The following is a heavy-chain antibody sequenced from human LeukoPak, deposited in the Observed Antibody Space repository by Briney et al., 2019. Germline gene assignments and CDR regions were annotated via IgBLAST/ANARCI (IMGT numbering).Heavy chain of an antibody. CDR3: GRGRGKDDY. CDR1: GYSFTSYW. V-gene: IGHV5-10-1*01. CDR2: IDPSDSYT. D-gene: IGHD3-16*01. J-gene: IGHJ4*02. Sequence: GESLKISCKGSGYSFTSYWISWVRQMPGKGLGWMGRIDPSDSYTNYSPSFQGHVTISADKSISTAYLQWSSLKASDTAMYFCGRGRGKDDYWGQGTLVTVSS.